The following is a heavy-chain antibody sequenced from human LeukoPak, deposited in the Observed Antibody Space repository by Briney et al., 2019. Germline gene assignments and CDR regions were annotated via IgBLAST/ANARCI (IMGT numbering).Heavy chain of an antibody. CDR1: GDSFSSCSYF. CDR3: ARDMNWRASIWYFDL. J-gene: IGHJ2*01. Sequence: SETLTLTCTVSGDSFSSCSYFWVWIPQPPGKGLEWIGITSDGGSTEYNPSLRRRVTISADTSTNQFSLRLTSVTAADTAVYYCARDMNWRASIWYFDLWGRGTLVAVSS. V-gene: IGHV4-39*02. CDR2: TSDGGST.